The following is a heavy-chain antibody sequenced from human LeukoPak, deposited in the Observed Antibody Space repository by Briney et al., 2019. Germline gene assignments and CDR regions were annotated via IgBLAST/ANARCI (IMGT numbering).Heavy chain of an antibody. CDR3: ARDRPGRYCSTISCYSASPFDP. CDR1: GGTVSRYP. Sequence: SVKVSCKASGGTVSRYPISWVRQAPGQGLEWMGGIIPIFGTANYAQKFQGRVTITADESTSTAYMELSSLRSEDTAVYYCARDRPGRYCSTISCYSASPFDPWGQGTLVTVSS. CDR2: IIPIFGTA. J-gene: IGHJ5*02. D-gene: IGHD2-2*02. V-gene: IGHV1-69*13.